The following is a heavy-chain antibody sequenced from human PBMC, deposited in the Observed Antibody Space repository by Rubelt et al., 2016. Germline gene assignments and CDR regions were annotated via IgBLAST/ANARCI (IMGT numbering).Heavy chain of an antibody. V-gene: IGHV4-34*01. CDR3: AGHRGNYYGPLDS. D-gene: IGHD3-22*01. J-gene: IGHJ4*02. CDR1: SGSFSGYY. CDR2: INHSGST. Sequence: QVQLQQWGAGLLKPSETLSLICAVYSGSFSGYYWTWIPQPPGKGLEWIGEINHSGSTNYNPSLKSRVTISLDTSKNQVYLNLSSVTAADTAVFYCAGHRGNYYGPLDSWGQGALVTVSS.